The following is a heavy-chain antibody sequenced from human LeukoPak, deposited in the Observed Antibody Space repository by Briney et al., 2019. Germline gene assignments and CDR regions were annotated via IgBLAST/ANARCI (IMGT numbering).Heavy chain of an antibody. CDR3: AREEYYDILTGPDAFET. Sequence: GGSLRLSCAASGFTFSSYAMHWVRQAPGKGLEWVAVISYDGSNKYYADSVKGRFTISRDNSKNTLYLQMNSLRAEDTAVYYCAREEYYDILTGPDAFETWGQGTRVTVSS. D-gene: IGHD3-9*01. V-gene: IGHV3-30-3*01. CDR1: GFTFSSYA. CDR2: ISYDGSNK. J-gene: IGHJ3*02.